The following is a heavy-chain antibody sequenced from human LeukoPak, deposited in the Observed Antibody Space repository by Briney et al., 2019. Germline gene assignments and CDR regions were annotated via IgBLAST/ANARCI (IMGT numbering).Heavy chain of an antibody. J-gene: IGHJ4*02. CDR2: ISGSGGST. Sequence: PGGSLRLSCAASGFTYSSYAMSWVRQAPGKGLEWVAAISGSGGSTYYADSVKGRFPISTDNSKTTLYLQMNSLTVEDTALYYCAKDWVGGTSLYFDCCRQGTPVTLSA. CDR1: GFTYSSYA. D-gene: IGHD3-10*01. V-gene: IGHV3-23*01. CDR3: AKDWVGGTSLYFDC.